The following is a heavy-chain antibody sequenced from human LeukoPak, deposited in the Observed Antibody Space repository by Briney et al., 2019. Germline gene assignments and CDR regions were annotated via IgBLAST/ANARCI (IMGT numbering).Heavy chain of an antibody. V-gene: IGHV4-39*01. CDR1: GGSITGDSYY. Sequence: SETLSLTCTVSGGSITGDSYYWVWVRQPPGKGLEWTGSIKYGGTTFYSSSLQSRITLSMDASKNQFSLRLTSVTAADTAVYYCARLGTYSGNLFDNWGQGTLVTVSS. J-gene: IGHJ4*02. D-gene: IGHD5-12*01. CDR2: IKYGGTT. CDR3: ARLGTYSGNLFDN.